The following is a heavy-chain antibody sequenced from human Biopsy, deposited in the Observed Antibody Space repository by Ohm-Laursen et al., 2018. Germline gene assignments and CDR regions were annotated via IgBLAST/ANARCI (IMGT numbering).Heavy chain of an antibody. Sequence: SETLSLTCAVYGGSFSGYYWSWIRQPPGKGLEWIGEINHRRSTNYNPSLKSRVTISVDTSKNHFSQKLRSVTAADTAVYYCARAVDYYDPYYYYGLDVWGQGTTVTVSS. J-gene: IGHJ6*02. D-gene: IGHD3-16*01. V-gene: IGHV4-34*01. CDR3: ARAVDYYDPYYYYGLDV. CDR2: INHRRST. CDR1: GGSFSGYY.